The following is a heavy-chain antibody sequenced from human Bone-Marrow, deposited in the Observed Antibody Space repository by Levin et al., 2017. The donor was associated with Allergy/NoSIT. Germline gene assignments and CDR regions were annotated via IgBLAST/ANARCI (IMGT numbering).Heavy chain of an antibody. D-gene: IGHD2-8*01. CDR1: GFTFSSYS. CDR3: ARTGHGYSDY. V-gene: IGHV3-21*01. J-gene: IGHJ4*02. CDR2: ISSSSSYI. Sequence: ETLSLTCAASGFTFSSYSMNWVRQAPGKGLEWVSSISSSSSYIYYADSVKGRFTISRDNAKNSLYLQMNSLRAEDTAVYYCARTGHGYSDYWGQGTLVTVSS.